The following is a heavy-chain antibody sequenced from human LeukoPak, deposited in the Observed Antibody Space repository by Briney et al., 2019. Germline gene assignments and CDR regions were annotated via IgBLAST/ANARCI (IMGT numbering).Heavy chain of an antibody. CDR1: GYTFTDYY. D-gene: IGHD1/OR15-1a*01. J-gene: IGHJ3*01. CDR2: INPTSGDT. V-gene: IGHV1-2*02. CDR3: ARDFRTSTWSFDAFDL. Sequence: ASVKVSCKPSGYTFTDYYIHWVRQAPGHGLEWVAWINPTSGDTNYAQKFQDRVTMTRDTSIGTAYIELSRLRSDDTAVYYCARDFRTSTWSFDAFDLWGQGTVVTVSS.